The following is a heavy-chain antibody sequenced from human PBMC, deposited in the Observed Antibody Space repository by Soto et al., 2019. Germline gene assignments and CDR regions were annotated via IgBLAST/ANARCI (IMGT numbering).Heavy chain of an antibody. D-gene: IGHD1-26*01. J-gene: IGHJ3*02. CDR2: IYYSGST. CDR3: ARVEGGSYGAFDT. CDR1: GGSISGYY. Sequence: SETLSLTCTVSGGSISGYYWSWIRQPPGKGLHFIGYIYYSGSTDYNPSLKSRVTISVDTSKNQFSLKLSSVTAADTAVYYCARVEGGSYGAFDTWGQGTMVTVSS. V-gene: IGHV4-59*01.